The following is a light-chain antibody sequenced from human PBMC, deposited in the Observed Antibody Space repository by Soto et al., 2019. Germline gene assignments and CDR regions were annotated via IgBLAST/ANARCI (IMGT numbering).Light chain of an antibody. V-gene: IGKV1-5*01. Sequence: DIQMTQSPSTLSAYVGDRVTITCRASQSISSWLAWYQQKPGKAPKLLIYDASSLESGVPSRFSGSGSGTEFPLTISSLQPDDFATYYCQRYNSYRTFGQGTKVEIK. CDR3: QRYNSYRT. CDR2: DAS. CDR1: QSISSW. J-gene: IGKJ1*01.